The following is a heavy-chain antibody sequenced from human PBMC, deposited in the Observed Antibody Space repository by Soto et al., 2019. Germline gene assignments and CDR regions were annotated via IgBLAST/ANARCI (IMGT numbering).Heavy chain of an antibody. CDR1: GFTFGDYA. V-gene: IGHV3-49*03. CDR3: AKASYGLGYFDY. D-gene: IGHD4-17*01. Sequence: PGGSLRLSCTASGFTFGDYAMSWFRQAPGKGLEWVGFIRSKAYGGTTEYAASVKGRFTISRDDSKSIAYLQMNSLKTEDTAVYYCAKASYGLGYFDYWGQGALVTVSS. J-gene: IGHJ4*02. CDR2: IRSKAYGGTT.